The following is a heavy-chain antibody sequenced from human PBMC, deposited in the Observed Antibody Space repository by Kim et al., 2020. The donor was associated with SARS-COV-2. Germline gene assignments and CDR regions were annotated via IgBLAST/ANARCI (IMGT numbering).Heavy chain of an antibody. V-gene: IGHV3-74*01. CDR2: INSDGSST. J-gene: IGHJ4*02. CDR3: ARDLAYCGGDCYSSYFDY. D-gene: IGHD2-21*01. CDR1: GFTFSSYW. Sequence: GGSLRLSCAASGFTFSSYWMHWVRQAPGKGLVWVSRINSDGSSTSYADSVKGRFTISRDNAKNTLYLQMNSLRAEDTAVYYCARDLAYCGGDCYSSYFDYWGQGTLVTVSS.